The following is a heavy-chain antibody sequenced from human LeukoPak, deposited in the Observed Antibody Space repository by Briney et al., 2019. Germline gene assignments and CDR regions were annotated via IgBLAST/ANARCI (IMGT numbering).Heavy chain of an antibody. V-gene: IGHV4-61*01. D-gene: IGHD3-10*01. CDR1: GGSVSSGSYY. CDR2: IYYSGST. Sequence: SETLSLTCTVSGGSVSSGSYYWSWIRQPPGKGLEWIGYIYYSGSTNYNPSLKSRVTISVDTSKNQFSLKLSSVTAADTAVYYCARVYYSSDAFGIWGQGTMVTVSS. CDR3: ARVYYSSDAFGI. J-gene: IGHJ3*02.